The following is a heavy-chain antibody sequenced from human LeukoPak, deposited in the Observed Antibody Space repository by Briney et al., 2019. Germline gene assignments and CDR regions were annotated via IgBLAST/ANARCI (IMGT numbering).Heavy chain of an antibody. V-gene: IGHV1-8*03. J-gene: IGHJ3*02. Sequence: ASVKVSCTTSGYTFTDYDIHWVRQAPGQGLEWMGWINPNSANTNYAQKLQGRVTFTRDTPLSIAYMELSSLTSEDAAVYFCARGDFGETNTAFDIWGQGTLVAVSS. CDR2: INPNSANT. D-gene: IGHD4-17*01. CDR3: ARGDFGETNTAFDI. CDR1: GYTFTDYD.